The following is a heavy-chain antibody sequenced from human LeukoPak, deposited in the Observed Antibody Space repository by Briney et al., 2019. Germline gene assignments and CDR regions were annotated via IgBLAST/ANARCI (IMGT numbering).Heavy chain of an antibody. D-gene: IGHD6-13*01. J-gene: IGHJ5*02. CDR1: GGSISSYY. CDR2: IYYSGST. Sequence: SETLSLTCTVSGGSISSYYWSWIRQPPGKGLEWIGYIYYSGSTSYNPSLKSRVTISVDTSKNQFSLKLSSVTAADTAVYYCARDYWVAAAGTTVWFDPWGQGTLVTVSS. V-gene: IGHV4-59*01. CDR3: ARDYWVAAAGTTVWFDP.